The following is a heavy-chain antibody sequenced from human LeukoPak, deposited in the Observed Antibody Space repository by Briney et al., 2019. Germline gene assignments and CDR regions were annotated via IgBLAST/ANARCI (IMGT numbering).Heavy chain of an antibody. J-gene: IGHJ4*02. CDR2: IYYRGST. CDR1: RGSLSNYY. Sequence: SETLSLTCTVSRGSLSNYYWTWIRQPPGKGLEWIGYIYYRGSTNYNPSLKSRVTISLDTSKNQFSLRLRSVTAADTAVYYCARHSGTLGYFDYWGQGTRVTVSS. V-gene: IGHV4-59*12. D-gene: IGHD1-14*01. CDR3: ARHSGTLGYFDY.